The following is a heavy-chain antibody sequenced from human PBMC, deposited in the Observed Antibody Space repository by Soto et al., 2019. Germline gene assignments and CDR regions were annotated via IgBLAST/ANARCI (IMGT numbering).Heavy chain of an antibody. J-gene: IGHJ6*03. D-gene: IGHD3-10*01. V-gene: IGHV3-33*01. CDR2: IWYDGSNK. CDR1: GFTFSSYG. Sequence: GGSLRLSCAASGFTFSSYGMHWVRQAPGKGLEWVAVIWYDGSNKYYADSVKGRFTISRDNSKNTLYLQMNSLRAEDTAVYYCARGRGTMVRGVMSYYNYMDVWGKGTTVTVSS. CDR3: ARGRGTMVRGVMSYYNYMDV.